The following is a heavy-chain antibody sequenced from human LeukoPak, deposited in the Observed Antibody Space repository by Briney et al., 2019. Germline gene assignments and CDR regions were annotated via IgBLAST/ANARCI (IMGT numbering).Heavy chain of an antibody. J-gene: IGHJ4*02. CDR1: GFTFSSYT. Sequence: GGFLRLSCAASGFTFSSYTMTWVRQAPGKGLEWVSSISDSSDHTYYADSVRGRFTISRDNSKNTVFLQMNSLRAEDTAIYYCAKDGVWQSYYFDYWGQGTLVTVSS. CDR2: ISDSSDHT. V-gene: IGHV3-23*01. D-gene: IGHD6-19*01. CDR3: AKDGVWQSYYFDY.